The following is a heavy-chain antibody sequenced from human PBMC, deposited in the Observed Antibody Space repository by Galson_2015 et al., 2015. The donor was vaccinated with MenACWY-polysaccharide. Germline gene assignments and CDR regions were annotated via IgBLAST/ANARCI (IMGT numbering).Heavy chain of an antibody. CDR1: GFTFSSCA. V-gene: IGHV3-23*01. Sequence: SLRLSCAASGFTFSSCAMSWVRQAPGKGLEWVSGISGSGGTTYYADSVKGRFTISRDNSKNTLYLQMNSLRAEDTAVYYCAKRMTTVGAFDIWGHGTMVTVFS. D-gene: IGHD4-23*01. CDR2: ISGSGGTT. CDR3: AKRMTTVGAFDI. J-gene: IGHJ3*02.